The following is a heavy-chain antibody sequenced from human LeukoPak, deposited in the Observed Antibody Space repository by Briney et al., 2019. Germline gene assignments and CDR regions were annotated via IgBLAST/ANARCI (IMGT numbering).Heavy chain of an antibody. CDR3: TTAGDSDAFDI. Sequence: PGGPLRLSCAASGITFSNARMSWVPQAPGKGLEWVSRVKSQTDGGTIDYAAPVNGRFTISRDDSKNTLYLQMNSLKIEDTAVYYCTTAGDSDAFDIWGQGTMVTVSS. J-gene: IGHJ3*02. CDR1: GITFSNAR. D-gene: IGHD4-17*01. CDR2: VKSQTDGGTI. V-gene: IGHV3-15*01.